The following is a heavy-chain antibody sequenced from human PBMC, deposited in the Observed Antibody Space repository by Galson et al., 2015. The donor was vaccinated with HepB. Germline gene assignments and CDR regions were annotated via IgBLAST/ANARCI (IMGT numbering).Heavy chain of an antibody. CDR1: GFTFSSYG. D-gene: IGHD3-22*01. CDR3: AKERDYYDSSGYYYYFDY. J-gene: IGHJ4*02. CDR2: ISYDGSNK. V-gene: IGHV3-30*18. Sequence: SLRLSCAASGFTFSSYGMHWVRQAPGKGLEWVAVISYDGSNKYYADSVKGRFTISRDNSKNTLYLQMNSLRAEDTAVYYCAKERDYYDSSGYYYYFDYWGQGILVTVSS.